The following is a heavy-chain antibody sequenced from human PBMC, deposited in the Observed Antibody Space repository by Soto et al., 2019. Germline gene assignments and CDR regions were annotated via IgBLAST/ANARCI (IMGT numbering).Heavy chain of an antibody. D-gene: IGHD6-13*01. J-gene: IGHJ4*02. Sequence: GGSLRLSCSASGFTFANYAMHWVRQAPGKGLQYVSAISDNGESTYYADSVKDRFIISRDNVRNTLHLQMNSLRAEDTAIYYCGKDSSKWYYFDSWGQGTLVTVSS. CDR2: ISDNGEST. V-gene: IGHV3-64D*08. CDR1: GFTFANYA. CDR3: GKDSSKWYYFDS.